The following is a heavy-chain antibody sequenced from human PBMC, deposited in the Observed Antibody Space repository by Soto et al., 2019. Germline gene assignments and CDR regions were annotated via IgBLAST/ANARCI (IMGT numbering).Heavy chain of an antibody. J-gene: IGHJ6*02. V-gene: IGHV4-34*01. Sequence: QVQLQQWGAGLLKPSETLSLTCAVYGGSFSGYYWSWIRQPPGKGLEWIGEINHSGSTNYNPSLKSRVTISVDTSNNQFSLKLSSVTAADTAVYYCARVTGTYYGMDVWGQGTTVTVSS. CDR1: GGSFSGYY. D-gene: IGHD7-27*01. CDR2: INHSGST. CDR3: ARVTGTYYGMDV.